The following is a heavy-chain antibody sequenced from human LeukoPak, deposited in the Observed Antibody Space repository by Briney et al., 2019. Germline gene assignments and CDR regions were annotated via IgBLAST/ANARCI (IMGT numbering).Heavy chain of an antibody. CDR3: MSHESPYYFDY. J-gene: IGHJ4*02. CDR2: IYYSGST. V-gene: IGHV4-39*07. CDR1: GGSISSSSYY. Sequence: SETPSLTCTVSGGSISSSSYYWGWIRQPPGKGLEWIGSIYYSGSTYYNPSLKSRVTISVDTSKNQFSLRLSSVTAADTAVYYCMSHESPYYFDYWGQGTLVTVSS.